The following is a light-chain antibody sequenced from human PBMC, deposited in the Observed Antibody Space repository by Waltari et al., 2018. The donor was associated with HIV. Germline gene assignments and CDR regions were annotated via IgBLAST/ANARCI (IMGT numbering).Light chain of an antibody. V-gene: IGKV1-27*01. J-gene: IGKJ5*01. CDR3: QKYDTAPIT. Sequence: DIQVTQSPASLSASVGDRATITCRASQAIHNHLSWDQQKPGNVPKVMIYGASTLQAGVPSRFSGSGAGTEFTLTISNLQPEYIATYYCQKYDTAPITFGQVIRLEIK. CDR1: QAIHNH. CDR2: GAS.